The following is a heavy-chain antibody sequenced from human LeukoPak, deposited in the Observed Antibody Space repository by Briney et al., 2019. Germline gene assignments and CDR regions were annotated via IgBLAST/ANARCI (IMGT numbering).Heavy chain of an antibody. J-gene: IGHJ1*01. D-gene: IGHD3-16*01. CDR1: GYTFTTYD. CDR3: ARGWTWGDS. V-gene: IGHV1-8*01. Sequence: ASVKVSCKASGYTFTTYDINWVRQAPGQGLEWMGWINPNSGNTAYAQNFQGRVTMTRDSSRSTVYMELSGLKSEDTAVYYCARGWTWGDSWGQGSPVTVSS. CDR2: INPNSGNT.